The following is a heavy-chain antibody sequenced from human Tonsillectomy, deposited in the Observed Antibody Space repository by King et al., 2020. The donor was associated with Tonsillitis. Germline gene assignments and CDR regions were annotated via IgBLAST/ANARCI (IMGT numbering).Heavy chain of an antibody. Sequence: VQLVESGGGVVQPGGSLRLSCAASGFTFSSYGMHWVRQAPGKGLEWVAFIRYDGSNKYYADAVKGRFTISRDNSKNTLYLQMNSLRDEDTAVYYCAKGAGYSFWSDYYPSTYYYGIDVWGQGTTVTVSS. CDR3: AKGAGYSFWSDYYPSTYYYGIDV. CDR2: IRYDGSNK. D-gene: IGHD3-3*01. CDR1: GFTFSSYG. V-gene: IGHV3-30*02. J-gene: IGHJ6*02.